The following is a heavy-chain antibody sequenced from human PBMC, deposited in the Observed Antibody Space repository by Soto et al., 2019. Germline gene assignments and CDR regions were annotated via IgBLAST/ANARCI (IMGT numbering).Heavy chain of an antibody. Sequence: EVQLLESGGGLIQPGGSLRLSCTASGFTFINYAMNWVRQAPGKGLEWVSGTSGGGDVAFYADSVKGRFAISSDNSKNSLSLQMNSLRAEDTALYYCVKKSIGTVTNPVYWSFDLWGRGTLVTVSS. D-gene: IGHD4-17*01. CDR2: TSGGGDVA. CDR3: VKKSIGTVTNPVYWSFDL. V-gene: IGHV3-23*01. CDR1: GFTFINYA. J-gene: IGHJ2*01.